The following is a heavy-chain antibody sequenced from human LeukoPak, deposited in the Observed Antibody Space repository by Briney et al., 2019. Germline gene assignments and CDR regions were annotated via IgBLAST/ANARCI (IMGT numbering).Heavy chain of an antibody. Sequence: SETLSLTCAVYGGSFSGYYWSWIRQPPGKGLEWIGEINHSGSTNYNPSLKSRVTISVDTSKNQFSLKLSSVTAADTAVYYCARIRGGYDILTGYYPPGNWFDPWGQGTLVTVSS. CDR3: ARIRGGYDILTGYYPPGNWFDP. CDR1: GGSFSGYY. D-gene: IGHD3-9*01. CDR2: INHSGST. V-gene: IGHV4-34*01. J-gene: IGHJ5*02.